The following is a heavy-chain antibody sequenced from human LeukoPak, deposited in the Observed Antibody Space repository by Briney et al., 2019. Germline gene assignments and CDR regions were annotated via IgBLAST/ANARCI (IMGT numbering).Heavy chain of an antibody. CDR1: GFTFSSYA. CDR3: ARGMYYGDFIGDADY. D-gene: IGHD4-17*01. J-gene: IGHJ4*02. V-gene: IGHV3-30*04. Sequence: GGSLRLSCAASGFTFSSYAMHWVRQAPGKGLEWVAVISYDGSNKYYADSVKGRFTISRDNSKNTLYLQMNSLRAEDTAVYYCARGMYYGDFIGDADYWGQGTLVTVSS. CDR2: ISYDGSNK.